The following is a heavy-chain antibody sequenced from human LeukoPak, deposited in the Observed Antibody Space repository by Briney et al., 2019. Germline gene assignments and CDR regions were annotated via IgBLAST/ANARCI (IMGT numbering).Heavy chain of an antibody. J-gene: IGHJ3*02. CDR1: GGSISSSSYY. D-gene: IGHD6-13*01. CDR3: SLGYSSSFPRAFDI. V-gene: IGHV4-39*01. Sequence: SETLSLTCTVSGGSISSSSYYWGWIRQPPGKGLEWIGSIYYSGSTYYNPSLKSRVTISVDTSKNQFSLKLSSVTAADTAVYYCSLGYSSSFPRAFDIWGQGTMVTVSS. CDR2: IYYSGST.